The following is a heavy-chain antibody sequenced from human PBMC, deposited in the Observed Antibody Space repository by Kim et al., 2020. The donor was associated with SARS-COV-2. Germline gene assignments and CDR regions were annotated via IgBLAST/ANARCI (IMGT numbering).Heavy chain of an antibody. CDR3: TRDVDY. J-gene: IGHJ4*02. V-gene: IGHV4-34*01. Sequence: INQSGSTNYNPSLESRVTISVDTSKNQFSLKLTSATAADTAVYYCTRDVDYWGQGTLVTVSS. CDR2: INQSGST.